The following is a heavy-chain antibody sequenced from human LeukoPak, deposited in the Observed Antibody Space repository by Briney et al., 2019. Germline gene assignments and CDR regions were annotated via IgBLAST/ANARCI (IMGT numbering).Heavy chain of an antibody. CDR1: GYTFTSYG. D-gene: IGHD4-17*01. V-gene: IGHV1-69*05. CDR3: ANDYGDYIMGY. J-gene: IGHJ4*02. CDR2: IIPIFGTA. Sequence: ASVKVSCKASGYTFTSYGISWVRQAPGQGLEWLGRIIPIFGTANYAQKFQGRVTITTDESTSTAYMELSSLRSEDTAVYYCANDYGDYIMGYWGQGTLATVSS.